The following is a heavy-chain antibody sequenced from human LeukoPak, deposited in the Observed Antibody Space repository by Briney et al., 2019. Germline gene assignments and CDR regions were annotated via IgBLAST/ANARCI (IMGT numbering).Heavy chain of an antibody. CDR3: ARDSSGPLYYFDY. V-gene: IGHV1-2*06. CDR2: INPNSGDT. J-gene: IGHJ4*02. D-gene: IGHD3-22*01. Sequence: ASVQVSCKTSGYTFTGYYLHWVRQAPGQGLEWMGRINPNSGDTNFAQKFQGRVTMTRDTSISTAYMELTRPRSDDTAVYYCARDSSGPLYYFDYWGQGTLVTVSS. CDR1: GYTFTGYY.